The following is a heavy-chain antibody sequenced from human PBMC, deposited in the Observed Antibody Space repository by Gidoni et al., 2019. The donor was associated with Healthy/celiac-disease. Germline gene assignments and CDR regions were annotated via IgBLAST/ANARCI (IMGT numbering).Heavy chain of an antibody. D-gene: IGHD3-16*02. Sequence: GTANYAQKFQGRVTITADESTSTAYMELSSLRSEDTAVYYCARGITFGGVIVIGDDAFDIWGQGTMVTVSS. J-gene: IGHJ3*02. CDR2: GTA. CDR3: ARGITFGGVIVIGDDAFDI. V-gene: IGHV1-69*01.